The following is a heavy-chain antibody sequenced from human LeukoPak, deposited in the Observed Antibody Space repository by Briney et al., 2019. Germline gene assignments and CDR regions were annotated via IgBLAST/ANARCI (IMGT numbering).Heavy chain of an antibody. CDR2: ISGSGSHT. Sequence: PGGSLRLSCAASGFTFSDYYMSWIRQAPGKGLVWLSYISGSGSHTTYADSVRGRFTISRDNAKNSLSLQVNGLRADDTAVYYCARVGSTVAAGTPDYWGQGTLVTVSS. CDR1: GFTFSDYY. J-gene: IGHJ4*02. D-gene: IGHD6-13*01. CDR3: ARVGSTVAAGTPDY. V-gene: IGHV3-11*06.